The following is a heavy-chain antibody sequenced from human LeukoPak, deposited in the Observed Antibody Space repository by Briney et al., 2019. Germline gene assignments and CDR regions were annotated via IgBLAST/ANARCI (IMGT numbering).Heavy chain of an antibody. Sequence: PGGSLRLSCAASGFTVSSNYMSWVRQAPGKGLEWVSVIYSGGSTYYADSVKGRFTISRDNSKNALYLQMNSLRAEDTAVYYCARGSVVDESGSYYRWFDLWGQGSLVTVSS. CDR1: GFTVSSNY. D-gene: IGHD3-10*01. J-gene: IGHJ5*01. CDR2: IYSGGST. CDR3: ARGSVVDESGSYYRWFDL. V-gene: IGHV3-66*01.